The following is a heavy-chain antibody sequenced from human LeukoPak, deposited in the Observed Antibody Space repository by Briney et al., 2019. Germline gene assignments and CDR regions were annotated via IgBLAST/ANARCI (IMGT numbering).Heavy chain of an antibody. J-gene: IGHJ4*02. CDR2: IYYSGST. V-gene: IGHV4-59*12. Sequence: SETLSLTCTVSGGSISSYYWSWIRQPPGKGLEWIGYIYYSGSTNYNPSLKSRVTISVDTSKNQFSLKLRSVTAADTAVYYCARERTYYYDSSGYYSPRYIDYWGQGTLVTVSS. CDR3: ARERTYYYDSSGYYSPRYIDY. D-gene: IGHD3-22*01. CDR1: GGSISSYY.